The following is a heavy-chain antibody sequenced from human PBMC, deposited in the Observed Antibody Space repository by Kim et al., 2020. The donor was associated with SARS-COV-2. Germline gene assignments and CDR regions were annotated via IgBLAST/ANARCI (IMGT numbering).Heavy chain of an antibody. V-gene: IGHV3-11*05. CDR3: ARVGLITGTACCYFDL. CDR2: ISSSSSYT. J-gene: IGHJ2*01. D-gene: IGHD1-7*01. CDR1: GFTFSDYY. Sequence: GGSLRLSCAASGFTFSDYYMSWIRQAPGKGLEWVSYISSSSSYTNYADSVKGRFTISRDNAKNSLYLQMNSLRAEDTAVYYCARVGLITGTACCYFDLWGRGTLVTVSS.